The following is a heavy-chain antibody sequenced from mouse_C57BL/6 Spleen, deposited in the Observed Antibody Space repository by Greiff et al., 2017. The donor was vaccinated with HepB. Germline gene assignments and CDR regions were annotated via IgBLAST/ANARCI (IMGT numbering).Heavy chain of an antibody. J-gene: IGHJ2*01. CDR1: GYTFTSYG. CDR3: AREKLDDY. V-gene: IGHV1-81*01. Sequence: VKLMESGAELARPGASVKLSCKASGYTFTSYGISWVKQRTGQGLEWIGEIYPRSGNTYYNEKFKGKATLTADKSSSTAYMELRSLTSEDSAVYFCAREKLDDYWGQGTTLTVSS. CDR2: IYPRSGNT.